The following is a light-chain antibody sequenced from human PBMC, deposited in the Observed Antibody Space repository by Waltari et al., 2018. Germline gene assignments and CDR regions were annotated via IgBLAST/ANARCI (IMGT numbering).Light chain of an antibody. CDR1: QSVSSN. CDR3: QQYNNWPPYT. J-gene: IGKJ2*01. V-gene: IGKV3-15*01. Sequence: EIVMTQSPATLSVSPGERATLSCRARQSVSSNLAGYQQKPGQAPRLLLYGASTRATGIPARFSGSGSGTEFTLTISSLQSEDFAVYYCQQYNNWPPYTFGQGTKLEIK. CDR2: GAS.